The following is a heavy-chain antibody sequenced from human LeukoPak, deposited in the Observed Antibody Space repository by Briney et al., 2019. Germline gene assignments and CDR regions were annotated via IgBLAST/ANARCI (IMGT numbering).Heavy chain of an antibody. CDR3: ARHGSGRKYFDPLDY. J-gene: IGHJ4*02. CDR1: GFSFNEYA. Sequence: GGSLRLSCAAAGFSFNEYAMHWVRQAPGKGLEWVAVIWRDGSNKYYADSVKGRFTVSRDNPKNTLNLQMDSLRVEDTAVYYCARHGSGRKYFDPLDYWAREPWSPSPQ. D-gene: IGHD1-26*01. V-gene: IGHV3-33*08. CDR2: IWRDGSNK.